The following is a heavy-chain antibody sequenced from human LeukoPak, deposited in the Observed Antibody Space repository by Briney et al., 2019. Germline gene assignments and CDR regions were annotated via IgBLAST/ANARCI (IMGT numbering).Heavy chain of an antibody. V-gene: IGHV4-59*01. J-gene: IGHJ3*02. CDR2: IYYSGST. Sequence: SETLSLTCTVSGGSISSYYWSWIRQPPGKGLEWIGYIYYSGSTNYNPSLKSRVTISVDTSKNQFSLKLSSVTATDTAVYYCARCSFDAFDIWGQGTMVTVSS. CDR3: ARCSFDAFDI. D-gene: IGHD6-19*01. CDR1: GGSISSYY.